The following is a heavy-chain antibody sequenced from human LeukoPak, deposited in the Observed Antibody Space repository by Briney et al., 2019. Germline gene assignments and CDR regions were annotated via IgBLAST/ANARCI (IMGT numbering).Heavy chain of an antibody. Sequence: PGGSLRLSCTVSGFNFKTYAMHWVRQAPGKGLVWVTRINIDGSNTTYADSVKGRFTISRDNAKNTLYLQMNSLRAENTAVYYCTRSLNSGTYSDYWGQGTLVTVSS. CDR1: GFNFKTYA. CDR3: TRSLNSGTYSDY. J-gene: IGHJ4*02. V-gene: IGHV3-74*01. CDR2: INIDGSNT. D-gene: IGHD1-26*01.